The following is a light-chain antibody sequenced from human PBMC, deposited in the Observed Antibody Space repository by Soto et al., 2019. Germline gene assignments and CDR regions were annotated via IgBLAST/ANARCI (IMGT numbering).Light chain of an antibody. CDR3: TSYISNRTWV. CDR2: EVT. Sequence: QSALTQPPSVSGSPGQSVTISCTGTSSDVGNYNRVSWYQQPPGTAPKLMIYEVTNRPSGVPNRFSASKSGNTASLTISGLQSEDEADYYCTSYISNRTWVFGGGTKLTVL. J-gene: IGLJ3*02. CDR1: SSDVGNYNR. V-gene: IGLV2-18*02.